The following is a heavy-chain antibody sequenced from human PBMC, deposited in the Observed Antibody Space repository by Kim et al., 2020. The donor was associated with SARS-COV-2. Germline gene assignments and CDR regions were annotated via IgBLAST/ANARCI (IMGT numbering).Heavy chain of an antibody. J-gene: IGHJ4*02. D-gene: IGHD2-15*01. CDR2: IYYSGST. CDR3: ATLGYCSGGSCYGRVGDY. CDR1: GGSISSYY. Sequence: SETLSLTCTVSGGSISSYYWSWIRQPPGKGLEWIGYIYYSGSTNYNPSLKSRVTISVDTSKNQFSLKLSSVTAADTAVYYCATLGYCSGGSCYGRVGDYWGQGTLVTVSS. V-gene: IGHV4-59*01.